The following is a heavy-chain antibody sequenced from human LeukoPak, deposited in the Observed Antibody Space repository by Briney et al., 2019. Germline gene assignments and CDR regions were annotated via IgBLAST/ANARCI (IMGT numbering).Heavy chain of an antibody. CDR3: AGGSLLYYYDSSSAFDI. CDR2: IDHSGSP. Sequence: PSQTLSLTCTVSGGSFSSGDYSWSWIRQPPGKGLEWIGYIDHSGSPYYNPSLRSRITISVDRSKNQFSLKLSSVTAADTAVYYCAGGSLLYYYDSSSAFDIWGQGTMVTVSS. V-gene: IGHV4-30-2*01. CDR1: GGSFSSGDYS. J-gene: IGHJ3*02. D-gene: IGHD3-22*01.